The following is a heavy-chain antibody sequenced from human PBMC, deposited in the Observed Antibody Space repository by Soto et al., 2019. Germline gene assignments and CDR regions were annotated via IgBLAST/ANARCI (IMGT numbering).Heavy chain of an antibody. V-gene: IGHV3-33*01. Sequence: QVQLVESGGGVVQPGRSLRLSCAASGFTFNTYGMHWVRQAPGKGLEWVAVIWHDGGKKYYADSAKGRFTISRDNSKNTLFLAMNSLRAEDTAVYYCARDLGQGNGPFDYWGQGTLVTVSS. J-gene: IGHJ4*02. CDR3: ARDLGQGNGPFDY. D-gene: IGHD1-26*01. CDR1: GFTFNTYG. CDR2: IWHDGGKK.